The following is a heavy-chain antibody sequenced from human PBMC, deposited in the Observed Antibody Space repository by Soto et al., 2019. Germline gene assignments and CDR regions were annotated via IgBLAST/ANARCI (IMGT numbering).Heavy chain of an antibody. CDR3: GRGGGYSSSWYGVWFDP. D-gene: IGHD6-13*01. V-gene: IGHV4-59*01. CDR1: GGSISSYY. CDR2: IYYSGST. J-gene: IGHJ5*02. Sequence: QVQLQESGPGLVKPSETLSLTCTVSGGSISSYYWSWIRQPPGKGLEWIGYIYYSGSTNYNPSLKRRGPIPVDTSKTQFSLKRSSVTAGDTAVYYWGRGGGYSSSWYGVWFDPWGQGTLVTVSS.